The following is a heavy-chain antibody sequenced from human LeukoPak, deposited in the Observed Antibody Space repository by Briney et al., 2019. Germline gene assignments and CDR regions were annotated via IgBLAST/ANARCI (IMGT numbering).Heavy chain of an antibody. Sequence: GGSLRLSCAASGFTFSSYSMNWVRQAPGKGLEWVSSISSSSSYIYYADSVKGRFTISRDNAKNSLYLQMNSLRAEGTAVYYCASLTMVRGDGMDVWGQGTTATVSS. CDR3: ASLTMVRGDGMDV. V-gene: IGHV3-21*01. CDR2: ISSSSSYI. CDR1: GFTFSSYS. J-gene: IGHJ6*02. D-gene: IGHD3-10*01.